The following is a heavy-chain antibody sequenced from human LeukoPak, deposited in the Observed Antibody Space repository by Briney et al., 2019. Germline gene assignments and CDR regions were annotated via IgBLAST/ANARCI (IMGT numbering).Heavy chain of an antibody. V-gene: IGHV3-30-3*01. CDR1: GFTFSSYA. Sequence: GGSLRLSCAASGFTFSSYAMHWVRQAPGKGLDWVAVISYDGSNKYYADSVKGRFTISRDNSKNTLYLQMNSLRDEDTAVYYCAKDLAGTLFDYWGQGTLVTVSS. D-gene: IGHD6-13*01. J-gene: IGHJ4*02. CDR3: AKDLAGTLFDY. CDR2: ISYDGSNK.